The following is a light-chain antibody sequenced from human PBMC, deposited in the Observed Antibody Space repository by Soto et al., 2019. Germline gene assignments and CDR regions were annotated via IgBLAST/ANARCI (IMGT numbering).Light chain of an antibody. CDR1: QSVDTW. Sequence: DIQMTQSPSTLSASVGDRVTITCRASQSVDTWLAWFQQKPGRAPKVVIYKASNLESGVPSRFSGRGSGTEFTLTISILQPDDFATYYCQHYSAYSPWTFGQGTKVEIK. CDR2: KAS. CDR3: QHYSAYSPWT. V-gene: IGKV1-5*03. J-gene: IGKJ1*01.